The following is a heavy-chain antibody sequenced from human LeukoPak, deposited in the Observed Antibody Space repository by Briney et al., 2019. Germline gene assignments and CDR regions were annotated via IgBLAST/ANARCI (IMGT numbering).Heavy chain of an antibody. CDR2: IKQDGSEK. Sequence: PGGSLRLSCAASGFTFSSYWMSWVRQAPGKGLEWVANIKQDGSEKYYVDSVKGRFTISRDNAKDSLYLQMNSLRAEDTAVYYCASIQPWLGGDFDYWGQGTLVTVSS. V-gene: IGHV3-7*03. CDR3: ASIQPWLGGDFDY. D-gene: IGHD5-18*01. CDR1: GFTFSSYW. J-gene: IGHJ4*02.